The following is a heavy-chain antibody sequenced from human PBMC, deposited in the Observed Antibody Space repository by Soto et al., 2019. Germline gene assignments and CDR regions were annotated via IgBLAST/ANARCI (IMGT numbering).Heavy chain of an antibody. CDR2: IYTSGGT. Sequence: SNTLSLTCAVAGGSISSYYWSWIRQPAGKGLEWIGRIYTSGGTNYNPSLKIRVTMSIDTSKKQFSLKLSSVTAADTAVYCCARGEAAGADYGMDVWGQGTTVTASS. J-gene: IGHJ6*02. D-gene: IGHD6-13*01. CDR1: GGSISSYY. CDR3: ARGEAAGADYGMDV. V-gene: IGHV4-4*07.